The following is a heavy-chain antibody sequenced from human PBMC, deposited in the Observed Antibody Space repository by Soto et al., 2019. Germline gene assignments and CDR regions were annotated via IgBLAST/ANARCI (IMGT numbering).Heavy chain of an antibody. V-gene: IGHV5-51*01. J-gene: IGHJ6*02. D-gene: IGHD1-26*01. CDR2: IYPGDSDT. CDR1: GYSLTSYW. CDR3: ARHLTQSSRYGMNV. Sequence: PGESLKVSCKGSGYSLTSYWIGWVRQMPGKGLEWMGIIYPGDSDTRYSPSFQGQVTISADKSISAAYLQWSSLQASETAMYYCARHLTQSSRYGMNVSGPGLTLTLSS.